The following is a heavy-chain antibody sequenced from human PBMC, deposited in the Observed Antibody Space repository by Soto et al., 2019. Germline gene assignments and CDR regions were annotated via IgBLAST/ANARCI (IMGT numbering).Heavy chain of an antibody. CDR1: GFTFSSYG. D-gene: IGHD3-22*01. J-gene: IGHJ4*02. Sequence: QVQLVESGGGVVQPGRSLRLSCAASGFTFSSYGMHWVRQAPGKGLEWVAVIWYDGSNKYYADTVKGRFTISRDNSKNTLYLQMNSLRAEDTAVYYCARGRVVVPDYWGQGTLVTVSS. CDR2: IWYDGSNK. V-gene: IGHV3-33*01. CDR3: ARGRVVVPDY.